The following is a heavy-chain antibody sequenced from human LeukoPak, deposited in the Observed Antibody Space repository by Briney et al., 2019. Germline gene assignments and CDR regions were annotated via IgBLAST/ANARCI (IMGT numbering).Heavy chain of an antibody. Sequence: GGSLRLSCAASGFTFSNYAMTWVRQAPGKGLEWVSGISGSGSSTYYADSVKGQFTLSRDNAKNSLYLQMNSLRDEDTAVYYCARAPSYSGSYYFDYWGQGTLVTVSS. V-gene: IGHV3-23*01. D-gene: IGHD1-26*01. J-gene: IGHJ4*02. CDR2: ISGSGSST. CDR1: GFTFSNYA. CDR3: ARAPSYSGSYYFDY.